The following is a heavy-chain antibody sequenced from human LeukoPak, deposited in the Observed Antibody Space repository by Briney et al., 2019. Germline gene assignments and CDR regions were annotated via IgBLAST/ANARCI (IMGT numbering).Heavy chain of an antibody. D-gene: IGHD3-10*01. CDR3: AKQVPYGSGSRGPDY. V-gene: IGHV3-23*01. Sequence: SGGSLRLSCAASGFTFRNYGMSWVRQAPGKGLEWVSALSDSGTTTYYADSVKGRFTISRDNSKNTLYLQMNSLRAEDTAVYYCAKQVPYGSGSRGPDYWGQGTLVTVSS. CDR2: LSDSGTTT. CDR1: GFTFRNYG. J-gene: IGHJ4*02.